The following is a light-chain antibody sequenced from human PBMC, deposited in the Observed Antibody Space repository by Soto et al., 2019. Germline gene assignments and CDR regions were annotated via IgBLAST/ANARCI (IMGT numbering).Light chain of an antibody. CDR3: HQTFSTRSWT. J-gene: IGKJ1*01. CDR1: HSISSW. CDR2: DAS. V-gene: IGKV1-5*01. Sequence: DIQMTQSPSTLSAYVGDRVTITCRASHSISSWLAWYQQKPGKAPKLLIYDASSLESGVPSRFSGSGSGTDFTLTISTLQPEDFATYYCHQTFSTRSWTFGQGTKVDNK.